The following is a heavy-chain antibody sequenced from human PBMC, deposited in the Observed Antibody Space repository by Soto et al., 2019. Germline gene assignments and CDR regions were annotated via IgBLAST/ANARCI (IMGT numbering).Heavy chain of an antibody. J-gene: IGHJ3*02. Sequence: ASVKVSCKASGYTFTNYAISWVRQAPGQGLEWMGWTSGYNGNTNYAQKFQGRVTITADESTSTAYMELSSLRSEDTAVYYCARDGQQLVNGAFDIWGQGTMVTVSS. CDR3: ARDGQQLVNGAFDI. CDR1: GYTFTNYA. D-gene: IGHD6-13*01. CDR2: TSGYNGNT. V-gene: IGHV1-18*01.